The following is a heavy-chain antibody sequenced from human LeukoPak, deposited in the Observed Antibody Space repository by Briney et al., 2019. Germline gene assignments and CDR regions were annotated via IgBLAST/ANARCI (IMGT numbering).Heavy chain of an antibody. V-gene: IGHV4-34*01. CDR2: INRSGST. CDR3: ARGYVAAARLWDY. J-gene: IGHJ4*02. D-gene: IGHD6-13*01. CDR1: GGSFSGYY. Sequence: KPSETLSLTCAVYGGSFSGYYWSWIRQPPGKGLEWIGEINRSGSTNYNPSLKSRVTISVDTSKNQFSLKLSSVTAADTAVYYCARGYVAAARLWDYWGQGTLVTASS.